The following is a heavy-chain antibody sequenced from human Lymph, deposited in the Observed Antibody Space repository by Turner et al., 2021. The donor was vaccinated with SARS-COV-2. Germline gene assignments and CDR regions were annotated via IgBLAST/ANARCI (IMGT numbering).Heavy chain of an antibody. CDR1: GFTFSSYA. D-gene: IGHD6-25*01. Sequence: QVQLVESGGGVVQPGRSRRLSCAASGFTFSSYARHWVRQAPGKGLEWVALISYDGSNTYYADSVKGRFTISRDNSKNTLYLQMNSLRAEDTAVYYCARDVGAALDYWGQGTLVTVSS. CDR3: ARDVGAALDY. CDR2: ISYDGSNT. V-gene: IGHV3-30-3*01. J-gene: IGHJ4*02.